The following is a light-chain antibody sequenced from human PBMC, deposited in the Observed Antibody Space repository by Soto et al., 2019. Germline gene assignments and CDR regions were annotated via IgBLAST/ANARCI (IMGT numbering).Light chain of an antibody. J-gene: IGKJ2*01. CDR3: QQYGTSSYT. CDR2: GVS. V-gene: IGKV3-20*01. CDR1: QSVRNNY. Sequence: IVLTQSPGTLSFSPGERATLSCWARQSVRNNYLAWYQQKPGQAPRLLIYGVSARATGIPDRFSGSGSGTDFTLTISRLEPEDFAVYYCQQYGTSSYTFGQGTKLEIK.